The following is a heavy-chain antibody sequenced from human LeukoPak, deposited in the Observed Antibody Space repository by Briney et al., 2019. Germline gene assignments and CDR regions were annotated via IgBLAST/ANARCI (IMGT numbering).Heavy chain of an antibody. CDR3: ARGRFAELLFDI. D-gene: IGHD3-10*01. Sequence: SETLSLTCTVSGYSISSGYYWGWIRQPPGKGLEWIGSIYHSGSTYYNPSLKSRVTISVDTSKNQFSLKLSSVTAADTAVYYCARGRFAELLFDIWGQGTLVTVSS. CDR2: IYHSGST. J-gene: IGHJ4*02. CDR1: GYSISSGYY. V-gene: IGHV4-38-2*02.